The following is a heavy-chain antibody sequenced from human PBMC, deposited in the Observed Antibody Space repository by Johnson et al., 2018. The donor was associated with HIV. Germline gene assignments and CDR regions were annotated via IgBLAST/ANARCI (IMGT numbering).Heavy chain of an antibody. Sequence: VQLVESGGGVVQPGRSLRLSCAASGFTVSSNYMSWVRQAPGKGLEWVSVIYSGGNTYYADSVKGRFTISRDNSKNTLYLQMNSLRAEDTAVYYCARDRPYYYGSGDAFDIWGQGTMVTVSS. D-gene: IGHD3-10*01. CDR2: IYSGGNT. V-gene: IGHV3-53*01. J-gene: IGHJ3*02. CDR3: ARDRPYYYGSGDAFDI. CDR1: GFTVSSNY.